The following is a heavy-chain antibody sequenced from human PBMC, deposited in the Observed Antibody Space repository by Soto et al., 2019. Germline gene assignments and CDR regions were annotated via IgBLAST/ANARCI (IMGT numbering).Heavy chain of an antibody. CDR1: GGSISSYY. V-gene: IGHV4-59*08. CDR3: AGTYMSRFDY. CDR2: IYYSGNT. Sequence: SETLSLTCTVSGGSISSYYWSWIRQPPGKGLEWIGYIYYSGNTNYNPSLKSRVTILADTSKNQFSLKLTSVTAADTAVYYCAGTYMSRFDYWGQGTLVTVSS. J-gene: IGHJ4*02. D-gene: IGHD1-1*01.